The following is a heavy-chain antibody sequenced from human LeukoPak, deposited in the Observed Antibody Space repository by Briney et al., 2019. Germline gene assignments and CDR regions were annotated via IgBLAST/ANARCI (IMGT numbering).Heavy chain of an antibody. CDR2: IYYSGST. V-gene: IGHV4-59*01. CDR1: GGSISSYY. CDR3: ASPSGYSYVRGGSRKYYYGMDV. Sequence: SETLSLTCTVSGGSISSYYWSWIRQPPGKGLEWIGYIYYSGSTNYNPSLKSRVTISVDTSKNQFSLKLSSVTAADTAVYYCASPSGYSYVRGGSRKYYYGMDVWGQGTTVTVSS. J-gene: IGHJ6*02. D-gene: IGHD5-18*01.